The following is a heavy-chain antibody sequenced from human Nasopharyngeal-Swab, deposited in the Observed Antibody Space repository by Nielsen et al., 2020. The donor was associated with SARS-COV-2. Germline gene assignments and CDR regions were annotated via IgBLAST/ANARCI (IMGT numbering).Heavy chain of an antibody. Sequence: SETLSLTCTVSGGSVSSGSYHWSWIRQPPGKGLEWIGYIYYSGSTNYNPSLKSRVTISVDTSKNQFSLKLSSVTAADTAVYYCARVRGSGSYGDGWYFDLWGRGTLVTVSS. CDR3: ARVRGSGSYGDGWYFDL. CDR2: IYYSGST. J-gene: IGHJ2*01. V-gene: IGHV4-61*01. D-gene: IGHD1-26*01. CDR1: GGSVSSGSYH.